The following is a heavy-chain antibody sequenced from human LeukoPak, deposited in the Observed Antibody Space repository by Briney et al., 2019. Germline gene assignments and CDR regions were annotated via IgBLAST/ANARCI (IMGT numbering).Heavy chain of an antibody. D-gene: IGHD3-10*01. V-gene: IGHV1-69*04. CDR2: IIPILGIA. J-gene: IGHJ4*02. CDR3: ASSTQYYYGSEPYYFDY. Sequence: ASVKVSCKASGGTFSSYAISWVRQAPGQGLEWMGRIIPILGIANYAQKFQGRVTITADKSTSTAYMELSSLRSEDTAVYYCASSTQYYYGSEPYYFDYWGQGTLVTVSS. CDR1: GGTFSSYA.